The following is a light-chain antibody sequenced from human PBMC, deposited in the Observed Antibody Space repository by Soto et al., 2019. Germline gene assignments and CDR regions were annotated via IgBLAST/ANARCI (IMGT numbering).Light chain of an antibody. J-gene: IGKJ1*01. Sequence: EVVLSQSPGTLSLSPGERATLSCRASQSISTLYLAWYQQQPGQAPRLLIRGASRGATGIPDRFSGSGSETDFSLTISGLDPEDFAVYYCLRYSSSQWTFGQGTKVAIK. V-gene: IGKV3-20*01. CDR1: QSISTLY. CDR2: GAS. CDR3: LRYSSSQWT.